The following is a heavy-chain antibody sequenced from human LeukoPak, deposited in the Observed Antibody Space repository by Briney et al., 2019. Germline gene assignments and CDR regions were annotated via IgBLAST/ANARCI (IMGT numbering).Heavy chain of an antibody. Sequence: GGSLRLSCAASGFTFSSYWMSWVRQAPGKGLEWAANIKQDGSEEYYADSVKGRFTISRDNAKNSLYLQMNSLRAEDTAVYYCAIPPGGYYFNWGQGTLVTVSS. D-gene: IGHD3-10*01. CDR3: AIPPGGYYFN. J-gene: IGHJ4*02. CDR2: IKQDGSEE. V-gene: IGHV3-7*02. CDR1: GFTFSSYW.